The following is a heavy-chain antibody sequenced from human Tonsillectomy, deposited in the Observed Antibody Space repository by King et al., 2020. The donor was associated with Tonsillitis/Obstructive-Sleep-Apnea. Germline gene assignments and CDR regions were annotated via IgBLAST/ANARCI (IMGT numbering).Heavy chain of an antibody. CDR2: ISSSSSNI. CDR1: GFTFSSYS. Sequence: QLVQSGGGLVQPGGSLRLSCAASGFTFSSYSMNWVRQAPGKGLEWVSYISSSSSNIYYADSVKGRFTISSDNAKNSLYLQMNSLRDEDTAVYYCARAAYGDYSPLDYWGQGTLVTVSS. V-gene: IGHV3-48*02. CDR3: ARAAYGDYSPLDY. D-gene: IGHD4-17*01. J-gene: IGHJ4*02.